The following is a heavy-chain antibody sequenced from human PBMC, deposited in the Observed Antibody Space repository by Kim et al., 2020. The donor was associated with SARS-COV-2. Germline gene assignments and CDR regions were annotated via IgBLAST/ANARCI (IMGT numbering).Heavy chain of an antibody. J-gene: IGHJ6*02. CDR3: ARFDSSSWYSTGDYYYYYGMDV. CDR2: IIPIFGTA. CDR1: GGTFSSYA. V-gene: IGHV1-69*13. D-gene: IGHD6-13*01. Sequence: SVKVSCKASGGTFSSYAISWVRQAPGQGLELMGGIIPIFGTANYAQKFQGRVTITADESTSTAYMELSSLRSEDTAVYYCARFDSSSWYSTGDYYYYYGMDVWGQGTTVTVSS.